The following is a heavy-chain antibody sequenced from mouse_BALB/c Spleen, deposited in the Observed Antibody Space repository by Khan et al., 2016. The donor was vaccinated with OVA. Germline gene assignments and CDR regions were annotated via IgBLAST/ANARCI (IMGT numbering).Heavy chain of an antibody. V-gene: IGHV2-3*01. CDR1: GLSLTNYG. D-gene: IGHD2-2*01. CDR3: AISYYGYDWFTY. CDR2: IWGDGST. Sequence: VQLLESGPGLVAPSQSLSITCTVSGLSLTNYGISWIRQPPGKGLEWLGVIWGDGSTNYHSALISRLSINKDNSKSQVFLKLNSLQTDDTATYSCAISYYGYDWFTYWGRGTLITVSA. J-gene: IGHJ3*01.